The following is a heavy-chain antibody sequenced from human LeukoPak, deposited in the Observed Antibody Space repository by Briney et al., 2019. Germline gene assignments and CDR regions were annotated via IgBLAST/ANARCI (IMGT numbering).Heavy chain of an antibody. J-gene: IGHJ5*02. Sequence: SETLSHTCTVSGGSISSYYRSWIRQPPGKGLEWIGYIYYSGSTNYNPSLKSRVTISVDTSKNQFSLKLSSVTAADTAVYYCARQVRHCSGGSCYFNNWFDPWGQGTLVTVSS. V-gene: IGHV4-59*01. D-gene: IGHD2-15*01. CDR3: ARQVRHCSGGSCYFNNWFDP. CDR2: IYYSGST. CDR1: GGSISSYY.